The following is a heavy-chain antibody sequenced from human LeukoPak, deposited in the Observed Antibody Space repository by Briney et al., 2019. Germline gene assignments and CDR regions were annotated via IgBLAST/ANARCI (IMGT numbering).Heavy chain of an antibody. CDR1: GFTFSSYS. V-gene: IGHV3-21*01. J-gene: IGHJ4*02. CDR2: ISSSSRYI. D-gene: IGHD6-13*01. Sequence: GRSLRLSCAASGFTFSSYSMSWVRQAPGKGLEWVSSISSSSRYIYYASSVKGRFTISSDNANNSLYLQLNRLRAETSVVYYCARVTGYSSSWSYYWGQGTLVTVSS. CDR3: ARVTGYSSSWSYY.